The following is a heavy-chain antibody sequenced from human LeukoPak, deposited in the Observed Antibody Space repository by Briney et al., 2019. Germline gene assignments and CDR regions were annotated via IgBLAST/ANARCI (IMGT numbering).Heavy chain of an antibody. Sequence: SETLSLTCTVSGDSVSSGNYYLSWIRQPPGKGLDWITYMSPSGTTKYNPSLKSRVTISVDTSKNQFSLKLSSVTAADTAVYYCARALAVASTAFDYWGQGTLVTVSS. V-gene: IGHV4-61*01. J-gene: IGHJ4*02. CDR2: MSPSGTT. D-gene: IGHD6-19*01. CDR1: GDSVSSGNYY. CDR3: ARALAVASTAFDY.